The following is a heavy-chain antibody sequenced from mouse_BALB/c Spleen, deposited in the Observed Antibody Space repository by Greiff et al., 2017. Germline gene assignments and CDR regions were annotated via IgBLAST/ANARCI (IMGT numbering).Heavy chain of an antibody. Sequence: EVKLMESGAELVRPGALVKLSCKASGFNIKDYYMHWVKQRPEQGLEWIGWVDPENGNTIYDPKFQGKASITADTSSNTAYLQLSSLTSEDTAVYYCARSSTATGFAYWGQGTLVTVSA. D-gene: IGHD1-2*01. CDR3: ARSSTATGFAY. J-gene: IGHJ3*01. CDR2: VDPENGNT. CDR1: GFNIKDYY. V-gene: IGHV14-1*02.